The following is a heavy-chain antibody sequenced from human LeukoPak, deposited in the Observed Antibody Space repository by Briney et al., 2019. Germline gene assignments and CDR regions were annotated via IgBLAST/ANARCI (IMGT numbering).Heavy chain of an antibody. Sequence: SGGSLRLSCPASGFTFSEYALNWVRQAPGKGLVWVSTINVGGATAYYADSVKGRFTTSRDTSKNTLYLYMNSLRAEDTALYYCCFGVLSSVFFDYWGQGTPVTVSS. CDR2: INVGGATA. D-gene: IGHD3-3*01. V-gene: IGHV3-23*01. CDR1: GFTFSEYA. CDR3: CFGVLSSVFFDY. J-gene: IGHJ4*02.